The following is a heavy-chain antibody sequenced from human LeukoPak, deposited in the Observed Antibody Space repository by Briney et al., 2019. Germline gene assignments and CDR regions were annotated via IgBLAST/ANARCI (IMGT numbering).Heavy chain of an antibody. CDR3: AKDGGPNFAH. CDR2: ISSSGTTI. CDR1: GFTFRTSG. D-gene: IGHD2-15*01. Sequence: GGSLRLSCAASGFTFRTSGMNWVRQAPGKGLEWVSYISSSGTTISYAQSVKGRFTITRDNAQNSLTLHMNTLRADDTAVYYCAKDGGPNFAHWGKGTLVTVPS. V-gene: IGHV3-48*01. J-gene: IGHJ4*02.